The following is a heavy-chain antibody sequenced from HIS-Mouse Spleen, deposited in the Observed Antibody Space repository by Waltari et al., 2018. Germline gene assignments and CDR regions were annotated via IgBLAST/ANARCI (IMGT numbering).Heavy chain of an antibody. Sequence: EVQLVESGGGLVQPGGSLRLSCAASGFTFSSYWMSWVSQSPGKGLGWVANIKQDGSEKYYVDSVKGRFTISRDNAKNSLYLQMNSLRAEDTAVYYCAREPHYGGNSHFDYWGQGTLVTVSS. CDR1: GFTFSSYW. CDR2: IKQDGSEK. V-gene: IGHV3-7*01. CDR3: AREPHYGGNSHFDY. D-gene: IGHD4-17*01. J-gene: IGHJ4*02.